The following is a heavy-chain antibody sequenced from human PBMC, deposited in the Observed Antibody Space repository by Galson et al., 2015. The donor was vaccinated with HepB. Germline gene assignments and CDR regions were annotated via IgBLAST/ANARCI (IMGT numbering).Heavy chain of an antibody. CDR3: ARDSLNYDYVWGSEDAFDI. J-gene: IGHJ3*02. CDR2: IWYDGSNK. D-gene: IGHD3-16*01. CDR1: GFTFSSYG. Sequence: SLRLSCAASGFTFSSYGMHWVRQAPGKGLEWVAVIWYDGSNKYYADSVKGRFTIPRDNSKNTLYLQMNSLRAEDTAVYYCARDSLNYDYVWGSEDAFDIWGQGTMVTVSS. V-gene: IGHV3-33*01.